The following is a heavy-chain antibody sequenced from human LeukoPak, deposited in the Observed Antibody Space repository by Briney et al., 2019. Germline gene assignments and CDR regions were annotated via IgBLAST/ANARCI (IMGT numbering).Heavy chain of an antibody. CDR1: GGSISSSSYY. V-gene: IGHV4-39*01. CDR2: IYYSGST. J-gene: IGHJ4*02. CDR3: ARQGTTIAAPPFYFDY. Sequence: PSETLSLTCTVSGGSISSSSYYRGWIRQPPGKGLEWIVSIYYSGSTYYNPSLKSRVTISVDTSKNQFSLKLSSVTAADTAVYYCARQGTTIAAPPFYFDYWGQGTLVTVSS. D-gene: IGHD6-6*01.